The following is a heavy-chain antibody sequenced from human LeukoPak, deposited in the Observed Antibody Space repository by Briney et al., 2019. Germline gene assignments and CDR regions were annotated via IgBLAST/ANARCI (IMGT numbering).Heavy chain of an antibody. V-gene: IGHV3-49*04. D-gene: IGHD2/OR15-2a*01. Sequence: VQPGRSLRLSCTASGFTFVDYAMTWVRQAPGKGLEWVGFIRSNPYGGTTEYAASVKGRCTISRDASKSIANLQLSTPKTADTAVYYCTRGLLPGYWGQGTLVTVSS. J-gene: IGHJ4*02. CDR2: IRSNPYGGTT. CDR1: GFTFVDYA. CDR3: TRGLLPGY.